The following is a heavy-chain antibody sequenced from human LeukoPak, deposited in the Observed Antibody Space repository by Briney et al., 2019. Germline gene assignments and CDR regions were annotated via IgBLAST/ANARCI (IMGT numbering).Heavy chain of an antibody. CDR3: AKDQLWFGEPYYYYYMDV. CDR1: GFTFSSYG. D-gene: IGHD3-10*01. CDR2: IRYDGSNK. J-gene: IGHJ6*03. Sequence: GGSLRLSCAASGFTFSSYGMHWVRQAPGKGLEWVAFIRYDGSNKYYADSVKGRFTISRDNSKNTLYLQMNSLRAEDTAVYYCAKDQLWFGEPYYYYYMDVWGKGTTVTISS. V-gene: IGHV3-30*02.